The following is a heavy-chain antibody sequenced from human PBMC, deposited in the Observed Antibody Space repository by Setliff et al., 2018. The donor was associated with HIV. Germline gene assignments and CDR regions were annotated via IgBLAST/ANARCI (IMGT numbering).Heavy chain of an antibody. CDR2: IKQDGSDK. V-gene: IGHV3-7*01. CDR3: ARDPGGDTSGYLIYYYDY. J-gene: IGHJ4*02. CDR1: GFTFSTYH. Sequence: GGSLRLSCAASGFTFSTYHMSWVRQAPGKGLEWVAKIKQDGSDKHYGDSVKGRFTISRDNSKKTLYLQMNSLRAEDTAVYYCARDPGGDTSGYLIYYYDYWGQGTLVTVSS. D-gene: IGHD3-22*01.